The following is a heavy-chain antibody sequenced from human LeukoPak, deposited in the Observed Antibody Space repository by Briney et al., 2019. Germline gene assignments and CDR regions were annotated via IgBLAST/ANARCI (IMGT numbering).Heavy chain of an antibody. CDR3: ARRRGSYLDY. D-gene: IGHD3-16*01. J-gene: IGHJ4*02. CDR1: GGSTSSYY. CDR2: IYYSGST. Sequence: PSETLSLTCTVSGGSTSSYYWSWIRQPPGKGLEWIGYIYYSGSTNYNPSLKSRVTISVDTSKNQFSLKLSSVTAADTAVYYCARRRGSYLDYWGQGTLVTVSS. V-gene: IGHV4-59*08.